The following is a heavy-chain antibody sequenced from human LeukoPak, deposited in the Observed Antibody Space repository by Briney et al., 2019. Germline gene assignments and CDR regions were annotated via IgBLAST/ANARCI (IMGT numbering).Heavy chain of an antibody. V-gene: IGHV3-53*01. Sequence: PGGSLRLSCAASGFTVSSNYMSWVRQAPGEGLEWVSVIYSGGSTYYADSVKGRFTMSRDNSKNTVYLQMNSLRVEDTAVYYCAREYYYDSGAWGQGTMVTASS. J-gene: IGHJ3*01. CDR3: AREYYYDSGA. D-gene: IGHD3-10*01. CDR1: GFTVSSNY. CDR2: IYSGGST.